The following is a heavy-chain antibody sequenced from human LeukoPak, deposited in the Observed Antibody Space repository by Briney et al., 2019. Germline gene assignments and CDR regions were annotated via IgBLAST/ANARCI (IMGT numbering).Heavy chain of an antibody. D-gene: IGHD3-22*01. J-gene: IGHJ3*02. V-gene: IGHV4-34*01. CDR3: ARLTTADAFDI. Sequence: PSETLSLTCAVYGGSFSGYYWSWIRQPPGKGLEWIGEINHSGSTNYNPSLKSRVTISVDTSKNQFSLKLSSVTAADTAVYYCARLTTADAFDIWGRGTMVTVSS. CDR2: INHSGST. CDR1: GGSFSGYY.